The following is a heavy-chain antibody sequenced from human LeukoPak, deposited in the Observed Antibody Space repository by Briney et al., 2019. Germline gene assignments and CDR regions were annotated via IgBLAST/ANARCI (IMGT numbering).Heavy chain of an antibody. V-gene: IGHV4-59*08. CDR1: GGSISSYH. CDR2: IHYTGST. Sequence: PSETLSLTCTVSGGSISSYHWIWIRQPPGKGLEWIGYIHYTGSTNYNPSLKSRVTTSVDTSKKQFSLKLRSVTAADTAVYYCARSVSWGLLVRDDAFDIWGQGTMVTVSS. J-gene: IGHJ3*02. D-gene: IGHD2-21*01. CDR3: ARSVSWGLLVRDDAFDI.